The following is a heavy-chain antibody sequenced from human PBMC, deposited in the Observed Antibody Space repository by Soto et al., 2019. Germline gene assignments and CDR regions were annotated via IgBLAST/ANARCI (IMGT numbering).Heavy chain of an antibody. Sequence: EVQLVESGGAIVQPGGSLRLSCATSGFTFSSYPIHWVRQAPGKGPVWVSRITEDGSGTTYADSVKGRFTVPRDNAQNTMYLQISGLGADDTAVYHCVRGTNGWRGMDYWGQGTLVTVSS. CDR3: VRGTNGWRGMDY. V-gene: IGHV3-74*01. CDR2: ITEDGSGT. D-gene: IGHD2-8*01. CDR1: GFTFSSYP. J-gene: IGHJ4*02.